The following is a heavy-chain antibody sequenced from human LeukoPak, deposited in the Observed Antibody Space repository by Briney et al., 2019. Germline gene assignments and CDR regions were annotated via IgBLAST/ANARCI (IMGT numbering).Heavy chain of an antibody. Sequence: ASVKDSCKASGYTSTVYYMHWVRQALGPGVEWVGWINPNSGGTNYAQKFQGRVTMTRDTSISTAYMKLSRLRSDDTAVYYCARDALLAAAAPDAFDIWVQGTMVTVPS. CDR3: ARDALLAAAAPDAFDI. CDR1: GYTSTVYY. CDR2: INPNSGGT. J-gene: IGHJ3*02. V-gene: IGHV1-2*02. D-gene: IGHD6-13*01.